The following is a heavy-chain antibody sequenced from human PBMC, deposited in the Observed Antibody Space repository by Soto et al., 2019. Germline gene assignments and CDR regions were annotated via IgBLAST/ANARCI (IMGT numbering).Heavy chain of an antibody. Sequence: GESLKISCKGSGYSFTSYWIGWVRQMPGKGLEWMGIIYPGDSDTRYSPSFQGQVTISADKSISTAYLQWSSLKASDTAMYYCAILSQAHLYYYYYMDVWGKGTTVTVSS. J-gene: IGHJ6*03. V-gene: IGHV5-51*01. CDR1: GYSFTSYW. CDR2: IYPGDSDT. CDR3: AILSQAHLYYYYYMDV.